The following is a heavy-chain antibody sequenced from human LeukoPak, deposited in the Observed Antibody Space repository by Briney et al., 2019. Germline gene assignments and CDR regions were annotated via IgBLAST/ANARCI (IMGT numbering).Heavy chain of an antibody. D-gene: IGHD3-22*01. J-gene: IGHJ4*02. CDR1: GGSISSSSYY. CDR2: IYYSGSS. Sequence: PSETLSLTCTVSGGSISSSSYYWGWLRQPPGKGLEWIGSIYYSGSSYYNPSLKSRVTISVYTTKNKFSLKLRSVTAAATAVYXXXRVGGPGDSSGYYYPYYFDYWGQGTLVTVSS. V-gene: IGHV4-39*01. CDR3: XRVGGPGDSSGYYYPYYFDY.